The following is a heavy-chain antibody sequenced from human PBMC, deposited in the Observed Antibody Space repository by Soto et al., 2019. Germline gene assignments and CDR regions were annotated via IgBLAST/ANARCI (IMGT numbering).Heavy chain of an antibody. CDR1: GFTFSSYA. Sequence: GGSLRLSCAASGFTFSSYAMSWVRQAPGKGLEWVSAISGSGGSTYYADSVKGRFTISRDNSKNTLYLQMNSLRAEDTAVYYCAKDSFRYYDSSDPAGPHDYWGQGTLVTVSS. V-gene: IGHV3-23*01. D-gene: IGHD3-22*01. CDR2: ISGSGGST. J-gene: IGHJ4*02. CDR3: AKDSFRYYDSSDPAGPHDY.